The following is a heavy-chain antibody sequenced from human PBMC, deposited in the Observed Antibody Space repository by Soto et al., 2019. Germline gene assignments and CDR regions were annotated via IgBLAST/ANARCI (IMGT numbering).Heavy chain of an antibody. V-gene: IGHV3-23*01. CDR2: ISGSGGST. J-gene: IGHJ4*02. D-gene: IGHD1-26*01. CDR3: AKGQLSYYSCFDY. CDR1: GLTFSSYA. Sequence: GGSLRLSCAASGLTFSSYAMSWVRQAPGKGLEWVSAISGSGGSTYYADSVKGRFTNSRDNSKNTLYLQMNSLRAEDTAVYYCAKGQLSYYSCFDYWGQGTLVTVSS.